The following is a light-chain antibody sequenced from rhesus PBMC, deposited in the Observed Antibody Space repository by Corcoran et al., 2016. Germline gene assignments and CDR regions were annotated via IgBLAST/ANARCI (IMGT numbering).Light chain of an antibody. V-gene: IGLV2-13*03. CDR1: SCGIGGYNR. CDR2: EVS. CDR3: SSYTTSSTYI. J-gene: IGLJ1*01. Sequence: QAAPTQSPSVSGSPGQSVTISCPGTSCGIGGYNRVSCYQQHTGKAPKLMIYEVSKRPSGVTDRFPGSKSGNTASLTISGLQAEDEADYYCSSYTTSSTYICGAGTRLTV.